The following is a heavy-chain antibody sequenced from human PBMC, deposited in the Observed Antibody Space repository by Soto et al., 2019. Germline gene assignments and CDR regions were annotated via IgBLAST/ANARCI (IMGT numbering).Heavy chain of an antibody. CDR1: GFTFSSFA. J-gene: IGHJ3*01. Sequence: QELLVESGGGVVQPGRCLRLSCAASGFTFSSFAMHWVRQAPGKGLEWVSVISFNGLSQFYPDSIRGRFTISRDNSKNTLYLQLDSLIPDDTAVYYCARGGSGLRGAFDVWGQGTEVSVS. V-gene: IGHV3-30*03. CDR2: ISFNGLSQ. D-gene: IGHD3-16*01. CDR3: ARGGSGLRGAFDV.